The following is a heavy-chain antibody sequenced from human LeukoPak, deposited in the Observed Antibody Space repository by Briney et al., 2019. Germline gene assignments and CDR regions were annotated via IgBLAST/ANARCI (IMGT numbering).Heavy chain of an antibody. V-gene: IGHV1-2*02. J-gene: IGHJ4*02. CDR3: ARGYALYSGRYIDFDY. CDR1: GYTFTSYG. Sequence: ASVKVSCKASGYTFTSYGISWARQAPGQGLEWMGWINPNNGGTNYAQKFQGRVTMTRDTSISTAYMELSRLRSDDTAVYYCARGYALYSGRYIDFDYWGQGTLVTVSS. D-gene: IGHD1-26*01. CDR2: INPNNGGT.